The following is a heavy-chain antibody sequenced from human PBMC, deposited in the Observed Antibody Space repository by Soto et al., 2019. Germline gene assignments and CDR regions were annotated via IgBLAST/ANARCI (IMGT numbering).Heavy chain of an antibody. CDR2: FDPEDGET. CDR3: ATGLGRRHYYGMDV. V-gene: IGHV1-24*01. CDR1: GYTLTELS. D-gene: IGHD7-27*01. J-gene: IGHJ6*02. Sequence: ASVKVSCKVSGYTLTELSMHWVRQAPGKGLEWMGGFDPEDGETIYARKFQGRVTMTEDTSTDTAYMELSSLRSEDTAVYYCATGLGRRHYYGMDVWGQGTTVTVSS.